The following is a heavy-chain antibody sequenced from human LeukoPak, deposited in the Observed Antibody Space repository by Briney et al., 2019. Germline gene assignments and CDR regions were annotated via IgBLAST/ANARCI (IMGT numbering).Heavy chain of an antibody. D-gene: IGHD2-2*01. CDR2: IYPRDSRT. Sequence: GESLKISCKGSGYSFSSFCIAWVRQAPGKGLEWMGVIYPRDSRTTYSPSFQDQVTISADKSNSPAYLQSTSLKAPDTAMYYCARHLSDITSSPNFWGPGTLVTVSS. J-gene: IGHJ4*02. V-gene: IGHV5-51*01. CDR1: GYSFSSFC. CDR3: ARHLSDITSSPNF.